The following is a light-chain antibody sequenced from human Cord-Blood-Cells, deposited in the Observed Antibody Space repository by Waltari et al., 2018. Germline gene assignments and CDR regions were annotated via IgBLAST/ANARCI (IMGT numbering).Light chain of an antibody. CDR3: MQALQTPLT. J-gene: IGKJ1*01. Sequence: DIVMTQSPLSLPVTPGEPASISCRSSQSLLHSNGYNYLDWYLQKSGQSPRLLIYLGSNRASGVPDRFSGSGSGTDFTLKISRVEAEDVGVYYCMQALQTPLTFGQGTKVEIK. V-gene: IGKV2-28*01. CDR1: QSLLHSNGYNY. CDR2: LGS.